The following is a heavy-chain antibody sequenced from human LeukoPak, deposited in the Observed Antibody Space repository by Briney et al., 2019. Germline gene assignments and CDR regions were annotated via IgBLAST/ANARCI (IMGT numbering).Heavy chain of an antibody. J-gene: IGHJ6*04. V-gene: IGHV3-21*01. CDR1: GFTFSSYS. CDR3: ARDLIVGATYYYAMDV. CDR2: ISTSSTYI. D-gene: IGHD3-10*01. Sequence: GGSLRLSCEASGFTFSSYSMNWVRQAPGKGLEWVSSISTSSTYIYYADSLKGRFTISRDNAKNSLYLQMNSLRADDTAVYYCARDLIVGATYYYAMDVWGKGTTVTVSS.